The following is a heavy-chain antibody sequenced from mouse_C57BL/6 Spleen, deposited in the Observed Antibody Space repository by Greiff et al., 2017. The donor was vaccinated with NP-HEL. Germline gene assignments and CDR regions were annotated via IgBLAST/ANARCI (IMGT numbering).Heavy chain of an antibody. CDR1: GFTFSDYG. J-gene: IGHJ3*01. D-gene: IGHD1-1*01. Sequence: EVQGVESGGGLVKPGGSLKLSCAASGFTFSDYGMHWVRQAPEKGLEWVAYISSGSSTIYYADTVKGRFTISRDNAKNTLFLQMTSLRSEDTAMYYCARASYYGSSYAWFAYWGQGTLVTVSA. CDR3: ARASYYGSSYAWFAY. CDR2: ISSGSSTI. V-gene: IGHV5-17*01.